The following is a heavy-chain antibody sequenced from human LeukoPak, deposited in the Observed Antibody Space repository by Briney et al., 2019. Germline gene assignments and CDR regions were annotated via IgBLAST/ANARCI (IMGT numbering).Heavy chain of an antibody. CDR3: AKVILDY. D-gene: IGHD2-21*01. CDR2: ISSSGGTT. V-gene: IGHV3-23*01. J-gene: IGHJ4*02. CDR1: GFTFSSYA. Sequence: PGGSLRLSCATSGFTFSSYAMTWVRQAPGEGLEWVSSISSSGGTTWYADSVKGRFTISRDKSKDTLYLQMNSLRAEDTAVYYRAKVILDYWGQGTLVTVSS.